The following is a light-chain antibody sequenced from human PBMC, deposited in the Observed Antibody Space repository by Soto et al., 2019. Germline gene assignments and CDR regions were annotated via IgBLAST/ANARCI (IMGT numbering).Light chain of an antibody. CDR1: SGLVSINYY. V-gene: IGLV8-61*01. J-gene: IGLJ3*02. Sequence: QTVVTQEPSFSVSPGGTVTLTCGLSSGLVSINYYPSWYQQTPGQAPRTLIYSTNTRSSGVPDRFSGSILGNKAALTITGAQADDESDYYCVLYMGGGIWVFGGGTKLTVL. CDR3: VLYMGGGIWV. CDR2: STN.